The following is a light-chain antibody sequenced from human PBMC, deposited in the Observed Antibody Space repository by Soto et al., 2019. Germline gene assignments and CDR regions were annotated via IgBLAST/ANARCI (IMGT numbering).Light chain of an antibody. CDR2: KAS. V-gene: IGKV1-5*03. J-gene: IGKJ1*01. CDR1: QSISSW. Sequence: DIPLTQPPSTLSASVGDSVTISCRASQSISSWLAWYQQTPGNAPKLRIYKASSLEAGAPSRFSGSGSGTEFTITISSLQPADFATYYCQQYNTFWTFGPGTKVDIK. CDR3: QQYNTFWT.